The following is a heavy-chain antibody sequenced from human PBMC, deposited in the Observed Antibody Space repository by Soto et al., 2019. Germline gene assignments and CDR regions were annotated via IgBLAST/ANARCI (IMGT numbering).Heavy chain of an antibody. CDR3: PRHWGPPVTDGDDS. CDR2: IYSSGDT. D-gene: IGHD7-27*01. CDR1: SGSVTSGGYY. J-gene: IGHJ5*01. V-gene: IGHV4-31*03. Sequence: QVQLLESGPGLVRPSQTLSLTCTVSSGSVTSGGYYWSWIRHCPGKGLEWIGYIYSSGDTNYNPSLTSRVALSIDTSETRFSLVWTSVTVADPPTYYCPRHWGPPVTDGDDSWGPGILVTVSS.